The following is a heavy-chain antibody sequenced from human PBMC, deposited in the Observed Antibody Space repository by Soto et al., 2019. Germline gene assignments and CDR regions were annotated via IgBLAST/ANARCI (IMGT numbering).Heavy chain of an antibody. Sequence: QVQLVQSGAEVKKPGASVKVSCKASGYTFTSYGISWVRQAPGQGLEWMGWISAYNGKTNYAQKLQGRVTMTTDTYTSTDYMELRSLRSDDTAVYYCARVPHSVTGTTPPNYYYYCGMDVWGQGTTVTVSS. CDR2: ISAYNGKT. CDR3: ARVPHSVTGTTPPNYYYYCGMDV. CDR1: GYTFTSYG. V-gene: IGHV1-18*01. D-gene: IGHD4-17*01. J-gene: IGHJ6*02.